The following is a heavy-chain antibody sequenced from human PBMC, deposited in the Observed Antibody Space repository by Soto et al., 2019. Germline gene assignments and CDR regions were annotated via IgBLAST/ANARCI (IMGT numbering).Heavy chain of an antibody. V-gene: IGHV3-30-3*01. CDR1: GFTFSTHA. D-gene: IGHD1-20*01. CDR2: VSFDGSNK. J-gene: IGHJ4*02. CDR3: ARDQTGITTTGGGRIDH. Sequence: QVQLVESGGGVVQPGRSLRLSCAASGFTFSTHAMHWVRQAPGKGLECVAIVSFDGSNKYYADSVKGRFTISRDKSKNTLYLQMSGLTPEDTAVYYCARDQTGITTTGGGRIDHWGQGTLVTVSS.